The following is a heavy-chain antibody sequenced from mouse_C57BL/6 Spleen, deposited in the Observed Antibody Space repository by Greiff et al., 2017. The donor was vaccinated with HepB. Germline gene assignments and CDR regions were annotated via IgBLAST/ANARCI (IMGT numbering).Heavy chain of an antibody. D-gene: IGHD2-4*01. CDR2: IWSGGST. CDR3: ARNMITTGRQYYYAMDY. CDR1: GFSLTSYG. Sequence: VQLQQSGPGLVQPSQSLSITCTVSGFSLTSYGVHWVRQSPGKGLEWLGVIWSGGSTDYNAAFISRLSISKDNSKSQVFFKMNSLQADDTAIYYCARNMITTGRQYYYAMDYWGQGTSVTVSS. J-gene: IGHJ4*01. V-gene: IGHV2-2*01.